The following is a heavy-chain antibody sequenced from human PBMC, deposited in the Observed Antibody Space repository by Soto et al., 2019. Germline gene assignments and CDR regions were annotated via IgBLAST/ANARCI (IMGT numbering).Heavy chain of an antibody. V-gene: IGHV4-31*03. CDR1: GGSISSGGYY. D-gene: IGHD4-4*01. CDR3: ARDGEYSNDPYYFDY. Sequence: QVQLQESGPGLVKPSQTLSLTCTVSGGSISSGGYYWSWIRQHPGKGLEWIGYIYYSGSTYYNPSLKGRVTISVDTSKNQFSLKLSSVTAADTAVYYCARDGEYSNDPYYFDYWGQGTLVTVSS. CDR2: IYYSGST. J-gene: IGHJ4*02.